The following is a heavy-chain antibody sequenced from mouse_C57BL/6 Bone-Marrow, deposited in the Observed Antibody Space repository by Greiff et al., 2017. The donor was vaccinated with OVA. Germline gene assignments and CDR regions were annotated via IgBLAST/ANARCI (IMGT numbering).Heavy chain of an antibody. Sequence: EVMLVESGGGLVQPGGSLKLSCAASGFTFSDYYMYWVRQTPEKRLEWVAYISNGGGSTYYPDTVKGRFTISRDNAKNTLYLQMSRLKSEDTAMYYCARHVWGAMDYWGQGTSVTVSS. V-gene: IGHV5-12*01. J-gene: IGHJ4*01. CDR1: GFTFSDYY. D-gene: IGHD4-1*01. CDR3: ARHVWGAMDY. CDR2: ISNGGGST.